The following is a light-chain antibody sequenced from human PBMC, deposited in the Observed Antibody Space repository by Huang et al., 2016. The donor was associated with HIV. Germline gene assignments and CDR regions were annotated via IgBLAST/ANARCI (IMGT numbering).Light chain of an antibody. V-gene: IGKV1-39*01. CDR2: AAS. CDR3: QQSYSALALT. CDR1: QSISSY. J-gene: IGKJ4*01. Sequence: DIQMTQSPSSLSASVGDRVTITCRASQSISSYLNWYQQKPGKGPKLLIYAASSLQSGVPSRFSGSGSGTDFTLTINGLQTEDFATYYCQQSYSALALTFGGGTKVEIK.